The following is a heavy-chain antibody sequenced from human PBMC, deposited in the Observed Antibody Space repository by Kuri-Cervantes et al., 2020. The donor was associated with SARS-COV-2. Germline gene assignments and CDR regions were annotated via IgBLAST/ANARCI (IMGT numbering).Heavy chain of an antibody. CDR2: ISGSGGST. V-gene: IGHV3-23*01. J-gene: IGHJ1*01. CDR1: GFTFSSYA. Sequence: GESLKISCAASGFTFSSYAMSWVRQAPGKGLEWVSAISGSGGSTYYADSVKGRFTISRDNSKNTLYLQMNSLRAEDTAVYYCAKWGRYCSGGSCSLPFQHWGQGTLVTVSS. CDR3: AKWGRYCSGGSCSLPFQH. D-gene: IGHD2-15*01.